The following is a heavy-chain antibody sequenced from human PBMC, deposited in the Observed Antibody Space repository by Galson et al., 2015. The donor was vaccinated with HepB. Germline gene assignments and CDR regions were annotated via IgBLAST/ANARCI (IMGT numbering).Heavy chain of an antibody. CDR3: ARGSSLRKLVVVTYAEYFQH. CDR2: ISYDGSNK. V-gene: IGHV3-30-3*01. D-gene: IGHD3-22*01. CDR1: GFTFRSYA. J-gene: IGHJ1*01. Sequence: SLRLSCAASGFTFRSYAMHWVRQAPGKGLEWVAVISYDGSNKYYADSVKGRFTISRDNSKNTLYLQMNSLRAEDTAVYYCARGSSLRKLVVVTYAEYFQHWGQGTLVTVSS.